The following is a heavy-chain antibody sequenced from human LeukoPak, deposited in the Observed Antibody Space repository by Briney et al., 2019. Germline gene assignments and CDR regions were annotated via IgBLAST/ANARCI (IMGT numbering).Heavy chain of an antibody. D-gene: IGHD1-26*01. CDR2: IYSAGNT. CDR3: ARDPYSGTYGDTYYYYMDV. Sequence: GGSLRLSCTVSGFTVSSNSMSWVRQAPGKGLEWVSFIYSAGNTHYSDSVKGRFTISRDNAKNSLYLQMNSLRAEDTAVYYCARDPYSGTYGDTYYYYMDVWGKGTTVTISS. CDR1: GFTVSSNS. J-gene: IGHJ6*03. V-gene: IGHV3-53*01.